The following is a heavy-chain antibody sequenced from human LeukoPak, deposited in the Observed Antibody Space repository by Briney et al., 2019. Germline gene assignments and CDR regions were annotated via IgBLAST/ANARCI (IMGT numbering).Heavy chain of an antibody. CDR3: ARDQGYDNSGYYFFDY. D-gene: IGHD3-22*01. Sequence: SGGSLRLSCAASGFTFSSYTMHWVRQAPGKGLEYVSAISSNGDNTYYANSVKGRFTISRDNSKNTLYLQMGSLRPEDMAVYYCARDQGYDNSGYYFFDYWGQGTLVTVSS. CDR1: GFTFSSYT. V-gene: IGHV3-64*01. J-gene: IGHJ4*02. CDR2: ISSNGDNT.